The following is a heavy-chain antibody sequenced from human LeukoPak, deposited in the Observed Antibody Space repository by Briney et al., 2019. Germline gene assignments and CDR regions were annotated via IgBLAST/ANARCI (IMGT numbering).Heavy chain of an antibody. Sequence: GGSLRLSCAASGFTFSSNAMTWVRQAPGHGLEWVSSISETSSHTFYADSVKGRFTISRDNTKNTLFLQMNSLRVEDTAMYYCAKDFSSSWQFDPWGQGTLVTVSS. J-gene: IGHJ5*02. CDR1: GFTFSSNA. CDR3: AKDFSSSWQFDP. CDR2: ISETSSHT. V-gene: IGHV3-23*01. D-gene: IGHD6-13*01.